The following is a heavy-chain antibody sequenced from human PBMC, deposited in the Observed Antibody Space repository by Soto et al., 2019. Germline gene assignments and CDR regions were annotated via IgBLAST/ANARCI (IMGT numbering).Heavy chain of an antibody. CDR2: INHSGST. Sequence: QVQLQQWGVGLLKPSETLSLTCAVYGGSFSGYYWSWIRQPPGKGLEWIGEINHSGSTNYNPSLKSRVTISVDTSKNQFSLKLSSVTAADTAVYYCARKDPHRIVVVVAAKRTWFDPWGQGTLVTVSS. V-gene: IGHV4-34*01. D-gene: IGHD2-15*01. J-gene: IGHJ5*02. CDR1: GGSFSGYY. CDR3: ARKDPHRIVVVVAAKRTWFDP.